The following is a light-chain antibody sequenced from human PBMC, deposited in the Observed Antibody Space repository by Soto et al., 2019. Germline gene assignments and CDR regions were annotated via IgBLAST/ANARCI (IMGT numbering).Light chain of an antibody. CDR2: FDD. V-gene: IGLV1-36*01. J-gene: IGLJ2*01. CDR3: AAWDDSLNGQV. CDR1: TSNIGNNA. Sequence: QSVLTQPPSMSEAPRQRVTISCSGSTSNIGNNAVSWYQQLPGKAPKLLIYFDDLLPSGVSDRFSGSKSGTSASLAISGLQSEDEADYYCAAWDDSLNGQVFGGGTKVTVL.